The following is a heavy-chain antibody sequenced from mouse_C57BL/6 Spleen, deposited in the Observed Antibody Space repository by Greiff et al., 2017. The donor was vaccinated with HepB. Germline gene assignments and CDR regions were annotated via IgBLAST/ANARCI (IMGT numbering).Heavy chain of an antibody. J-gene: IGHJ1*03. CDR3: ARPGYDYDTYWYFDV. CDR1: EYEFPSHD. V-gene: IGHV5-2*01. CDR2: INSDGGST. D-gene: IGHD2-4*01. Sequence: EVKLVESGGGLVQPGESLKLSCESNEYEFPSHDMSWVRKTPEKRLELVAAINSDGGSTYYPDTMERRFIISRDNTKKTLYLQMSSLRSEDTALYYCARPGYDYDTYWYFDVWGTGTTVTVSS.